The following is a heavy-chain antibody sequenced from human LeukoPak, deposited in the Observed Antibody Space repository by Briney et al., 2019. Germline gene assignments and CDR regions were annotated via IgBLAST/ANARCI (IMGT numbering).Heavy chain of an antibody. Sequence: SQTLSLTCTVSGGSISSGGYYWSWIRQHPGKGLEWIGYIYYGGSTYYNPSLKSRVTISVDTSKNQFSLKLSSVTAADTAVYYCARGPFIVVVPAAISDWGQGTLVTVSS. V-gene: IGHV4-31*03. J-gene: IGHJ4*02. D-gene: IGHD2-2*02. CDR3: ARGPFIVVVPAAISD. CDR2: IYYGGST. CDR1: GGSISSGGYY.